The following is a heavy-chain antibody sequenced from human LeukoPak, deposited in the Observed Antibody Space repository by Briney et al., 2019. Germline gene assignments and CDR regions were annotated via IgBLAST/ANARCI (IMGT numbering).Heavy chain of an antibody. CDR1: GFTFTNYA. V-gene: IGHV3-23*01. J-gene: IGHJ4*02. D-gene: IGHD6-25*01. Sequence: GGSLRLSCAASGFTFTNYAMTWVRQAPGKGLEWVAAISANGGNTYHAESVKGRFTISRDNSKNTVYLQTNSLRAEDRAVYYCAKRHEGFQADFDHWGQGILVTVSS. CDR2: ISANGGNT. CDR3: AKRHEGFQADFDH.